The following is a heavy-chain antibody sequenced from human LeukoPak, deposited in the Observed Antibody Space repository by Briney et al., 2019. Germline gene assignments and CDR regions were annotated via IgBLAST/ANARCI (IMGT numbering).Heavy chain of an antibody. J-gene: IGHJ5*02. Sequence: SQTLSLTCVISGDSVSTKSAAWNWIRQSPCRGLESQGRTYYRSKWYTDYAASVASRITINPDTSKNQFSLQLSSVTPEDTAVYYCARITGPGVRDWFDPWGQGTLVTVSS. CDR3: ARITGPGVRDWFDP. D-gene: IGHD1-14*01. CDR1: GDSVSTKSAA. V-gene: IGHV6-1*01. CDR2: TYYRSKWYT.